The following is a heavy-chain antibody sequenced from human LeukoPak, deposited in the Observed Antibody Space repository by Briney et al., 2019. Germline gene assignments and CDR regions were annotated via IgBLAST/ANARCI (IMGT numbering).Heavy chain of an antibody. CDR1: GGSISSGGYY. Sequence: SETLSLTCTVSGGSISSGGYYWSWIRQHPGKGLGWIGYIYYSGSTYYNPSLKSRVTISVDTSKNQFSLKLSSVTAADTAVYYCAKSREEIRGLDAFDIWGQGTMVTVSS. D-gene: IGHD5-24*01. J-gene: IGHJ3*02. CDR2: IYYSGST. CDR3: AKSREEIRGLDAFDI. V-gene: IGHV4-31*03.